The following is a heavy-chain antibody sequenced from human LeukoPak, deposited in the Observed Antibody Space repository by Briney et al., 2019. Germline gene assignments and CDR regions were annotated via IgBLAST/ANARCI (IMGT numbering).Heavy chain of an antibody. CDR3: ARAAPGFWSVQYYFDY. CDR1: GGSISSGSYY. D-gene: IGHD3-3*01. J-gene: IGHJ4*02. CDR2: IYTSGST. V-gene: IGHV4-61*02. Sequence: SETLSLTCTVSGGSISSGSYYWSWIRQPAGKGLEWIGRIYTSGSTNYNPSLKSRVTISVDTSKNQFSLQLSSVPAAAPAVYYWARAAPGFWSVQYYFDYGGQGTLVTVSS.